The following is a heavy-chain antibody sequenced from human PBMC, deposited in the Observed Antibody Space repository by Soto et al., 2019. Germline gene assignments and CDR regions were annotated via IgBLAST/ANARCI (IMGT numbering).Heavy chain of an antibody. CDR2: INHSGST. Sequence: QVQLQQWGAGLLKPSETLSLTCAVYGGSFSGYYWSWIRQPPGKGLEWIGEINHSGSTNYNPSLKSRVTISVDTSKNQFSLKPSSVTAADTAVYYCARRAEQQLVLGYYFDYWGQGTLVTVSS. D-gene: IGHD6-13*01. J-gene: IGHJ4*02. CDR1: GGSFSGYY. V-gene: IGHV4-34*01. CDR3: ARRAEQQLVLGYYFDY.